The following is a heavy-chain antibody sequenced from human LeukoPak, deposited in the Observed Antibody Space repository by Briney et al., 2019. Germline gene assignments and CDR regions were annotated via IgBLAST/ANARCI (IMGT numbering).Heavy chain of an antibody. V-gene: IGHV4-31*03. D-gene: IGHD1-26*01. CDR2: IYYSGST. CDR1: GGPISSGGYY. CDR3: ARGPGSYPLDY. J-gene: IGHJ4*02. Sequence: SETLSLTCTVSGGPISSGGYYWSWIRQHPGKGLEWIGYIYYSGSTYYNPSLKSRVTISVDTSKNQFSLKLSSVTAADTAVYYCARGPGSYPLDYWGQGTLVTVSS.